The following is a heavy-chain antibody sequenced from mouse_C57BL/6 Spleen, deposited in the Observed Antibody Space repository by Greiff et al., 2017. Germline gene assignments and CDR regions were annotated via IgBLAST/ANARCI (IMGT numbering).Heavy chain of an antibody. CDR1: GFSLTSYA. J-gene: IGHJ2*01. V-gene: IGHV2-9-1*01. CDR2: IWTGGGT. Sequence: QVQLQQSGPGLVAPSQSLSITCTVSGFSLTSYAISWVRQQPGKGLEWLGVIWTGGGTNYNSALKSRLSISKDNSKSQVFLKMNSLQTDDTARYYCARNSGRMGYYFDYWGQGTTLTVSS. D-gene: IGHD2-3*01. CDR3: ARNSGRMGYYFDY.